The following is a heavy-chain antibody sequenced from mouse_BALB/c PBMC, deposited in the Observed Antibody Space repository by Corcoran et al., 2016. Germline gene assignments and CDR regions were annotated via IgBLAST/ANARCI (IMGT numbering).Heavy chain of an antibody. J-gene: IGHJ1*01. CDR2: INPNNGGT. CDR3: ARRGDYGYDDWYFDV. CDR1: GYTFTDYN. V-gene: IGHV1-18*01. Sequence: EVLLQQSGPELVKPGASVKIPCKASGYTFTDYNMDWVKQSHGKSLEWIGDINPNNGGTIYNQKFKGKATLTVDKSSSTAYMELRSLTSEDTAVYYCARRGDYGYDDWYFDVWGAGTTFTVSS. D-gene: IGHD2-2*01.